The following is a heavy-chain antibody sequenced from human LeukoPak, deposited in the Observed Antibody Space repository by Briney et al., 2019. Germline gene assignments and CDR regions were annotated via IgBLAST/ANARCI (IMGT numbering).Heavy chain of an antibody. CDR1: GFTFSNYA. CDR3: DGADY. V-gene: IGHV3-23*01. J-gene: IGHJ4*02. CDR2: INDSGGRT. Sequence: PGGSLRLSCAASGFTFSNYAMGWVRQAPGKGLEWVSTINDSGGRTHYADSVKGRFTISRDNSKNTLYLQMKSLRAEDTAVYYCDGADYWGQGTGVIVSS.